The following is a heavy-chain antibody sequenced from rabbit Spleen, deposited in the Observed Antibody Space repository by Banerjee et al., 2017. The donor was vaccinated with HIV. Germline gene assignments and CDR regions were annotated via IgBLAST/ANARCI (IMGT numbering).Heavy chain of an antibody. V-gene: IGHV1S7*01. CDR2: IDPVFGNT. D-gene: IGHD1-1*01. Sequence: QLEESGGRLVQPGGSLTLSCKAYGFTLSSYYMNWVRQAPGKGLEWTGYIDPVFGNTYYANWVNGRFTISSDNAQNTVDLQMNSLTAADTATYFCAREDVGGSVSLWGQGTLVTVS. CDR1: GFTLSSYY. CDR3: AREDVGGSVSL. J-gene: IGHJ3*01.